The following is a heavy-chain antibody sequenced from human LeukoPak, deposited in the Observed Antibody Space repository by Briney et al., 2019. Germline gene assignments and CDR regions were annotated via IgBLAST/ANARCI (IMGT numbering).Heavy chain of an antibody. CDR1: GFTFSDTW. V-gene: IGHV3-15*01. J-gene: IGHJ4*02. CDR2: IQSKTDGGTT. Sequence: GGSLRLSCAASGFTFSDTWMTWVRQAPGKGLECVGFIQSKTDGGTTDSATPVKGRFTVSRGDSRNTLYLQMSSLKTEDTAVYYCTTWSSQFDYWGQGTLVTVSS. D-gene: IGHD6-6*01. CDR3: TTWSSQFDY.